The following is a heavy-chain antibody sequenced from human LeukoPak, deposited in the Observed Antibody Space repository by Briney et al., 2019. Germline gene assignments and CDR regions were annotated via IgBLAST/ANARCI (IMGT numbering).Heavy chain of an antibody. D-gene: IGHD3-9*01. Sequence: APVKVSCKASGYTFTSYDINWVRQATGQGLEWMGWMNPNSGNTGYAQKFQGRVTMTRNTSISTAYMELSSLRSEDTAVYYCARESILTGYYHFDYWGQGTLVTVSS. CDR3: ARESILTGYYHFDY. V-gene: IGHV1-8*01. CDR1: GYTFTSYD. CDR2: MNPNSGNT. J-gene: IGHJ4*02.